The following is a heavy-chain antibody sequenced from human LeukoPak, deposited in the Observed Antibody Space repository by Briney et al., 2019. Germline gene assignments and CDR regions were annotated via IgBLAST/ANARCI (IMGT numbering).Heavy chain of an antibody. CDR2: TSDRGNYT. V-gene: IGHV3-23*01. J-gene: IGHJ4*02. CDR3: AKKAQYDGHYPLDY. CDR1: GFTFSSYS. Sequence: GGSLRLSCAASGFTFSSYSMSWVRQAPGKGLEWVSGTSDRGNYTYYADSVKGRFTISRDTPKNTLYLQMNSLRAEDTALYFCAKKAQYDGHYPLDYWGQGTLVTVSS. D-gene: IGHD4/OR15-4a*01.